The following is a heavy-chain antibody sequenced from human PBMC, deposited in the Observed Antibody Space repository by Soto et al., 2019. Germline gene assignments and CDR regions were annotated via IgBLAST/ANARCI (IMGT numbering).Heavy chain of an antibody. CDR3: AKDPGTTYYFDY. CDR2: ISGSGGST. D-gene: IGHD1-1*01. J-gene: IGHJ4*02. Sequence: GGSLRLSCSASGFTFSSYAMTWVRQAPGKGLEWVSAISGSGGSTYYADSVKGRFTISRDNSKNTLYLQMNSLRAEDTAVYYCAKDPGTTYYFDYWGQGILVTVSS. CDR1: GFTFSSYA. V-gene: IGHV3-23*01.